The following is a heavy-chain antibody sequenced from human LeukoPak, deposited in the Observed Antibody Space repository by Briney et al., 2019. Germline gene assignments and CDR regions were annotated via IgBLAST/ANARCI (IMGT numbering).Heavy chain of an antibody. CDR2: IYYSGNT. J-gene: IGHJ5*02. Sequence: SQTLSLTCTVSSGSINNDGYSWTWIRQPPGKGLEWIGYIYYSGNTYYNPSLKSRVTISIDTSKNQFSLKLSSVTAADTAVYYCAREDRLNWFDPWGQGTLATVSS. V-gene: IGHV4-31*03. CDR1: SGSINNDGYS. CDR3: AREDRLNWFDP.